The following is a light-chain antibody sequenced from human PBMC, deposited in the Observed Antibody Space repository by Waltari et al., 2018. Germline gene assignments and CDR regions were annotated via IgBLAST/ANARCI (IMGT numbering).Light chain of an antibody. Sequence: QSALSQPASVSGSPGQSVTVSCTGSSSDVGDYNFVSWYRQHPGKAPEVMIHDVDKRTSGASNRFSGSKSGNTASLTISGLQAEDQADYYCWSYAGRGTFVFGTGTQVTVL. V-gene: IGLV2-23*02. CDR3: WSYAGRGTFV. CDR2: DVD. CDR1: SSDVGDYNF. J-gene: IGLJ1*01.